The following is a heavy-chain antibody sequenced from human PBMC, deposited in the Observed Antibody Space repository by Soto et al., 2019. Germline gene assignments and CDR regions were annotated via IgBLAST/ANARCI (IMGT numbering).Heavy chain of an antibody. Sequence: SLRLSCAASGFTFSSYEMNWVRQAPGKGLEWVSYISSSGSTIYYADSVKGRFTISRDNAKNSLYLQMNSLRAEDTAVYYCARVGYSSSSADYYYGMDVWGQGTTVTVSS. J-gene: IGHJ6*02. D-gene: IGHD6-6*01. CDR3: ARVGYSSSSADYYYGMDV. CDR1: GFTFSSYE. V-gene: IGHV3-48*03. CDR2: ISSSGSTI.